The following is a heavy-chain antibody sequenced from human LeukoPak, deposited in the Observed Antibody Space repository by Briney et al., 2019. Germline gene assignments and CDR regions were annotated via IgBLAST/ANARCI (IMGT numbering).Heavy chain of an antibody. J-gene: IGHJ4*02. D-gene: IGHD4-17*01. V-gene: IGHV3-21*01. CDR3: ARDLYGDYSQDY. Sequence: GGSLRLSCAASGSTFISYSMNWVRQAPGKGLEWVSSISSSSSYIYYADSVKGRFTISRDNAKNSLYLQMNSLRAEDTAVYYCARDLYGDYSQDYWGQGTLVTVSS. CDR2: ISSSSSYI. CDR1: GSTFISYS.